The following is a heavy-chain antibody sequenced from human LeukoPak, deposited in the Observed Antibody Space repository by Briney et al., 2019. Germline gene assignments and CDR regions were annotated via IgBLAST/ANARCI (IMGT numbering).Heavy chain of an antibody. V-gene: IGHV4-39*01. J-gene: IGHJ4*02. CDR2: IYYSGST. CDR3: ARGRFTMVRGVIIKGIYFDY. CDR1: GGSISSSTYY. Sequence: SETLSLTCTVSGGSISSSTYYWGWIRQPPGKGLEWIGSIYYSGSTYYNPSLKSRVTISVDSSKNQFSLRLSSVTAADTAVYYCARGRFTMVRGVIIKGIYFDYWGQGTLVTVSS. D-gene: IGHD3-10*01.